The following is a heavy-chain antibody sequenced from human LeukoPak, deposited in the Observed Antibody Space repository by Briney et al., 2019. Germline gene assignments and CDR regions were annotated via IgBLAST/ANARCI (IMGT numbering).Heavy chain of an antibody. CDR3: ARVRRRYSSSIVGFDY. Sequence: SETLSLTCAVYGGSFSGYYWSWIRQPPGKGLEWIGEINHSGSTSYNPSLKSRVTISVDTSKNQFSLKLSSVTAADTAAYYCARVRRRYSSSIVGFDYWGQGTLVTVSS. D-gene: IGHD6-6*01. V-gene: IGHV4-34*01. CDR2: INHSGST. J-gene: IGHJ4*02. CDR1: GGSFSGYY.